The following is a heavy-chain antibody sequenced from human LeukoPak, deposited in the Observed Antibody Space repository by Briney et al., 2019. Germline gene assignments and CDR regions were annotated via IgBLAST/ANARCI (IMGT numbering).Heavy chain of an antibody. Sequence: WASVTVSCKASGGTFSSYAISWVRQAPGQGLEWMGRIIPILGIANYAQKFQGRVTITADKSTSTAYMELSSLRSEDTAVYYCARDETMIVVAPYDAFDIWGQGTMVTVSS. CDR2: IIPILGIA. CDR1: GGTFSSYA. J-gene: IGHJ3*02. CDR3: ARDETMIVVAPYDAFDI. V-gene: IGHV1-69*04. D-gene: IGHD3-22*01.